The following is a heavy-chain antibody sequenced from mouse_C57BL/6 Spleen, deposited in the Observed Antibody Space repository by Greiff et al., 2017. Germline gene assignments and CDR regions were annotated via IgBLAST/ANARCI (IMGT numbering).Heavy chain of an antibody. CDR3: ARDYGSSDWYFDD. D-gene: IGHD1-1*01. V-gene: IGHV1-7*01. CDR2: INPSSGYT. CDR1: GYTFTRYW. J-gene: IGHJ1*03. Sequence: QVQLKQSGAELAKPGASVKLSCKASGYTFTRYWMHWVKQRPGEGLEWIGYINPSSGYTKYNQKFKDKATLTADKSSSTAYMQLSSLTYEDSAVYDCARDYGSSDWYFDDWGKGTTVTVSS.